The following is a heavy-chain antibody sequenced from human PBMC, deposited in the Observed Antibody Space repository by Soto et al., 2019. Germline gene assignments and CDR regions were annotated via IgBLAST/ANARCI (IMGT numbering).Heavy chain of an antibody. CDR2: IYYSGST. CDR3: ARDIGGSIAARADYYYYGMDV. V-gene: IGHV4-59*01. J-gene: IGHJ6*02. D-gene: IGHD6-6*01. CDR1: GGSISSYY. Sequence: SETLSLTCTVSGGSISSYYWSWIRQPPGKGLEWIGYIYYSGSTNYNPSLKSRVTISVDTSKNQFSLKLSPVTAADTAVYYCARDIGGSIAARADYYYYGMDVWGQGTTVTVSS.